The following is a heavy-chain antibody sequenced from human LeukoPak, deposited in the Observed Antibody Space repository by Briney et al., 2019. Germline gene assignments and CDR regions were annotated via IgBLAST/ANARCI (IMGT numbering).Heavy chain of an antibody. Sequence: GGSLRLSCSASGFTFSTYAMHWVRQAPGKGLEFVSAINGNGVGTFYADSVKGSFTVSRDNSMSTLYLQMSSLRAEDTALYYCVKDTYRSSWSAFDVWGQGSMVTVSA. V-gene: IGHV3-64D*06. CDR3: VKDTYRSSWSAFDV. CDR1: GFTFSTYA. CDR2: INGNGVGT. J-gene: IGHJ3*01. D-gene: IGHD6-13*01.